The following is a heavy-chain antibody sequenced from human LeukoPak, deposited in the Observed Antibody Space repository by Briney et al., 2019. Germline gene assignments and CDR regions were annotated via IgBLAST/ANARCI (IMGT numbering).Heavy chain of an antibody. CDR3: ARGGRYYDSSGSSSGY. Sequence: ASVKVSCKASGYTFTGYYMHWVRQAPGQGLEWMGWINPNSGGTNYAQKFQGRVTMTRDTSISTAYMELSRLRSDDTAVYYCARGGRYYDSSGSSSGYWGQGTLVTVSS. J-gene: IGHJ4*02. CDR1: GYTFTGYY. D-gene: IGHD3-22*01. CDR2: INPNSGGT. V-gene: IGHV1-2*02.